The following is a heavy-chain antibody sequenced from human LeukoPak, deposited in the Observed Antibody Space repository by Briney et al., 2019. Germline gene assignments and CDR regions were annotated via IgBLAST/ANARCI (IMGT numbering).Heavy chain of an antibody. CDR1: GGSISSYY. V-gene: IGHV4-59*01. CDR3: ASAGATGYYYYMDV. CDR2: IYYSGST. D-gene: IGHD5-12*01. J-gene: IGHJ6*03. Sequence: SETLPLTCTVSGGSISSYYWSWIRQPPGKGLEWIGYIYYSGSTNYNPSLKSRVTISVDTSKNQFSLKLSSVTAADTAVYYCASAGATGYYYYMDVWGKGTTVTVSS.